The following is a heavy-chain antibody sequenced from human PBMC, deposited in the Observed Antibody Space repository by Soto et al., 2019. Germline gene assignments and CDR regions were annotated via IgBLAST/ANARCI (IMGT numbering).Heavy chain of an antibody. D-gene: IGHD6-19*01. J-gene: IGHJ4*02. V-gene: IGHV4-31*03. CDR2: IFHTGNS. CDR1: NGSISSGGYY. CDR3: ARARQWLAPFDF. Sequence: SETLSLTCTVSNGSISSGGYYWSWIRQRPGKGLEWIGYIFHTGNSKYNPSLRSRLTISVDTSENHFSLNLRSVTAADTAVYYCARARQWLAPFDFWGQGTLVTVSS.